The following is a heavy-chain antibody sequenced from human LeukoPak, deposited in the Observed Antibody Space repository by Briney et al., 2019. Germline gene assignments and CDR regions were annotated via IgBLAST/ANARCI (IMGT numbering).Heavy chain of an antibody. D-gene: IGHD3-22*01. V-gene: IGHV3-23*01. CDR2: ISGSGGST. J-gene: IGHJ4*02. Sequence: GGSLRLSCAASGFTFSSYAMSWVRQAPGKGLEWVSAISGSGGSTYYADSVKGRFTISRDNSKNTLYLQMNSLRAEDTAVYYCAKDHGSMIVVVITPFDYWGQGTLDTVSS. CDR1: GFTFSSYA. CDR3: AKDHGSMIVVVITPFDY.